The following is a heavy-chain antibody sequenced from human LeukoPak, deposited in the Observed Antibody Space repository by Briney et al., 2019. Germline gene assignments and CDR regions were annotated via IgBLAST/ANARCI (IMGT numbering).Heavy chain of an antibody. Sequence: PGGSLRLSCAASGFTFSSYAMHWVRQAPGKGLEWVAVISYDGSNKYYADSVKGRFTISRDNSKNTLYLQMNSLRAEDTAVYYCAGEIAVAGSGLLKWFDPWGQGTLVTVSS. CDR3: AGEIAVAGSGLLKWFDP. V-gene: IGHV3-30*04. CDR1: GFTFSSYA. D-gene: IGHD6-19*01. J-gene: IGHJ5*02. CDR2: ISYDGSNK.